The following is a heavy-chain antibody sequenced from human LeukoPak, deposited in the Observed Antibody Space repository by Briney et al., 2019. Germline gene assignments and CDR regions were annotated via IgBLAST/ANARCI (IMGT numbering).Heavy chain of an antibody. CDR1: RSTFSDHY. V-gene: IGHV3-72*01. Sequence: GGSLRLSCAASRSTFSDHYMDWVRQAPGKGLEWVGRARNKANSYTTEYAASVKGRFTISRDDSKNSLYLQMNSLKTEDTAVYYCARVALGGYYYGMDVWGQGTTVTVSS. CDR3: ARVALGGYYYGMDV. J-gene: IGHJ6*02. D-gene: IGHD7-27*01. CDR2: ARNKANSYTT.